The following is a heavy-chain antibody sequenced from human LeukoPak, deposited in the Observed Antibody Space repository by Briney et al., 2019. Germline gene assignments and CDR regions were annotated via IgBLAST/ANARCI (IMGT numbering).Heavy chain of an antibody. CDR3: ARGGSVVPADRYGMDV. CDR1: GYTFTSYA. J-gene: IGHJ6*02. CDR2: INTNTGNP. Sequence: ASVKVSCKASGYTFTSYAMNWVRQAPGQGLEWMGWINTNTGNPTYAQGFTGRFVFSLDTSVSTAYLQISSLKAEDTAVYYCARGGSVVPADRYGMDVWGQGTTVTVSS. V-gene: IGHV7-4-1*02. D-gene: IGHD2-2*01.